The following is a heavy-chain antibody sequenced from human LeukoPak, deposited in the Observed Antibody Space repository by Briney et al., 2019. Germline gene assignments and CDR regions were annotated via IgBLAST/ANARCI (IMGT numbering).Heavy chain of an antibody. V-gene: IGHV3-30*02. D-gene: IGHD3-10*01. CDR1: GFTFSSYG. CDR3: ARELVWFGELALDP. J-gene: IGHJ5*02. Sequence: PGGSLRLSCAASGFTFSSYGMHWVRQAPGKGLEWVAFIRYDGSNKYYADSVKGRFTISRDNSKNTLYLQMNSLRAEDTAVYYCARELVWFGELALDPWGQGTLVTVSS. CDR2: IRYDGSNK.